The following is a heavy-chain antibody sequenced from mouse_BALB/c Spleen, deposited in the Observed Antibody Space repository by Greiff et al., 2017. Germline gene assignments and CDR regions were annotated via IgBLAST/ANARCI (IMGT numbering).Heavy chain of an antibody. Sequence: VHVKQSGAELVRSGASVKLSCTASGFNIKDYYMHWVKQRPEQGLEWIGWIDPENGDTEYAPKFQGKATMTADTSSNTAYLQLSSLTSEDTAVYYCNEGGAPYAMDYWGQGTSVTVSS. CDR2: IDPENGDT. CDR1: GFNIKDYY. J-gene: IGHJ4*01. CDR3: NEGGAPYAMDY. V-gene: IGHV14-4*02.